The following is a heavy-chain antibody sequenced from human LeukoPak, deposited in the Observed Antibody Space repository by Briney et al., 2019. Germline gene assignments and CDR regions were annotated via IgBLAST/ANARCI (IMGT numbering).Heavy chain of an antibody. Sequence: GGSLRLSCAASGFIVSHKYMAWVRQAPGKGLEWLSIIYTGGNTVSAESVKGRFIISRDNSRNAVHLQMNSLRDDDTAVYYCARGQIDLLRNYFDSWGPGTLVAVSS. V-gene: IGHV3-66*01. J-gene: IGHJ4*02. CDR2: IYTGGNT. D-gene: IGHD3-22*01. CDR3: ARGQIDLLRNYFDS. CDR1: GFIVSHKY.